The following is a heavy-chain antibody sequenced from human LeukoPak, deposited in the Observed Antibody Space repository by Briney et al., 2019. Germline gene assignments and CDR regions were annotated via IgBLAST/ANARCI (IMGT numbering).Heavy chain of an antibody. J-gene: IGHJ3*02. CDR3: ARGASGKGAFDI. CDR2: VSSDGRTT. V-gene: IGHV3-74*01. D-gene: IGHD3-10*01. CDR1: GFTLSGHW. Sequence: GGSLRLRCAASGFTLSGHWVHWVRQAPGKGLVWVSRVSSDGRTTNYADSVKGRFTISRDNAKNTHYLQTNSLRAEDTAVYYCARGASGKGAFDIWGQGTIVTVSS.